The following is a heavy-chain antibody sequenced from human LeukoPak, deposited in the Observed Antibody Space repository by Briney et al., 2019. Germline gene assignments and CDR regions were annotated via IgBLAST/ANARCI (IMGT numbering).Heavy chain of an antibody. CDR1: GYTFTSYG. Sequence: ASVKVSCKASGYTFTSYGISWVRQAPGQGLEWMGWISAYNGNTNYAQKLQGRVTMTTDTSTSTAYMELRSLRSDDTAVYYCARDRKQLWTGSVDYWGQGTLVTVSS. CDR2: ISAYNGNT. V-gene: IGHV1-18*01. J-gene: IGHJ4*02. D-gene: IGHD5-18*01. CDR3: ARDRKQLWTGSVDY.